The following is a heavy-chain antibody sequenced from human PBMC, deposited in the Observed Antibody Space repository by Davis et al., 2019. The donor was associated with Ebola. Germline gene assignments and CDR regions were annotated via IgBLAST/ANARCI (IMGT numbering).Heavy chain of an antibody. D-gene: IGHD3-9*01. CDR1: GPTLSSQW. Sequence: PGGSLRPSCAAPGPTLSSQWKRWVRQAQGKGLEWVAKVKPDGSETYHVESVRGRFTISRDNAQNLVSLQMSSLRVEDTAVYYCARGGNDWAEGDYWGRGTLVTFSS. J-gene: IGHJ4*02. CDR3: ARGGNDWAEGDY. V-gene: IGHV3-7*01. CDR2: VKPDGSET.